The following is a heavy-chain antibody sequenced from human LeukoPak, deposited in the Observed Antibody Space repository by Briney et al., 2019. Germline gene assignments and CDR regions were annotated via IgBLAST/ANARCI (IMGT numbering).Heavy chain of an antibody. CDR2: ISAYNGNT. Sequence: ASVKVSCKASGYTFTTYGISWVRQAPGQGLEWMGWISAYNGNTNYAQKLQGRVTMTTDTSTSTAYMELRSLRSDDTAVYYCARVVYSYGHYDYWGQGTLVTVSS. CDR1: GYTFTTYG. CDR3: ARVVYSYGHYDY. D-gene: IGHD5-18*01. V-gene: IGHV1-18*01. J-gene: IGHJ4*02.